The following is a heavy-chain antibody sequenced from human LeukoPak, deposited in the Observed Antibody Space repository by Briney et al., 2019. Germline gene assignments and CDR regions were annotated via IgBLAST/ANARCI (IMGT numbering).Heavy chain of an antibody. J-gene: IGHJ3*02. V-gene: IGHV4-34*01. CDR1: GGSFSGYY. CDR2: INHSGST. CDR3: ARGGYVYSYGGGDAFDI. Sequence: NPSETLSLTCAVYGGSFSGYYWSWIRQPPGKGLEWIGEINHSGSTNYNPSLKSRVTMSVDTSKNQFSLNLSSVTAADTAVYYCARGGYVYSYGGGDAFDIWGQGTMVTVSS. D-gene: IGHD5-18*01.